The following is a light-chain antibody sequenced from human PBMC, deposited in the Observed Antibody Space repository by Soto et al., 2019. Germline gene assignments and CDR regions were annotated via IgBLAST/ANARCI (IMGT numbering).Light chain of an antibody. V-gene: IGLV2-14*03. CDR1: SSDVGSYNL. J-gene: IGLJ2*01. CDR2: DVS. CDR3: SSYTTSSTLV. Sequence: QSVLTQPASVSGSPGQSITISCTGTSSDVGSYNLVSWYQQHPGKAPRLLIYDVSNRPSGVSDRFSGSKSGKTASLTISGLQTEDEADYYCSSYTTSSTLVFGGGTKLTVL.